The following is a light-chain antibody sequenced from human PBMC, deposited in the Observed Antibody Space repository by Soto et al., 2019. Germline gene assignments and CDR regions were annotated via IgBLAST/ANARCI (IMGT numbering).Light chain of an antibody. J-gene: IGLJ3*02. Sequence: QSVLTQPASVSGSPGQSITISCTGTSSDVGGYNYVSWYQQHPGRAPKLMIYEVGNRPSGVSNRFSGSKSGNTASLTISGLQVEDEADYYRSSYTSTNTRVFGGGTKLTVL. CDR3: SSYTSTNTRV. V-gene: IGLV2-14*01. CDR1: SSDVGGYNY. CDR2: EVG.